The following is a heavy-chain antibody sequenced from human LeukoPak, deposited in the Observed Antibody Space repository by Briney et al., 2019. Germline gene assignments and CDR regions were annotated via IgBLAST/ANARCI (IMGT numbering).Heavy chain of an antibody. CDR3: ARLRVAVAGTYYMDV. CDR2: IYYSGST. V-gene: IGHV4-59*08. CDR1: GGSISSYY. Sequence: PSETLSLTCTVSGGSISSYYWSWIRQPPGKGLEWIGYIYYSGSTNYNPSLKSRATISVDTSKNQFSLKLSSVTAADTAVYYCARLRVAVAGTYYMDVWGKGTTVTVSS. D-gene: IGHD6-19*01. J-gene: IGHJ6*03.